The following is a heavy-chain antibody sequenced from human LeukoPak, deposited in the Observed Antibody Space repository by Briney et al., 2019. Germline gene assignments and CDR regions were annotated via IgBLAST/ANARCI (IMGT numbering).Heavy chain of an antibody. D-gene: IGHD3-10*01. V-gene: IGHV1-18*01. CDR2: ISAYNGNT. Sequence: GASVKVSCKASGYTFTSYGISWVRQAPGQGLEWMGWISAYNGNTNYAQKLQGRVTMTTDTSTSTAYMELRSLRSDDTAVYYCASGAYYYGSGSYRFDYWGQGTLVTVSS. J-gene: IGHJ4*02. CDR3: ASGAYYYGSGSYRFDY. CDR1: GYTFTSYG.